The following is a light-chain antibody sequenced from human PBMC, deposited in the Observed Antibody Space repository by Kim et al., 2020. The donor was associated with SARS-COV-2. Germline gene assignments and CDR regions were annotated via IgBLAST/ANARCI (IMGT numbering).Light chain of an antibody. CDR3: AAWDDSLNGRV. J-gene: IGLJ1*01. Sequence: QPVLTPPPSASGTPGQRVTISCSGSSSNIGSNTVNWYQQLPGTAPKLLIYSNNQRPSGVPDRFSGSKSGTSASLAISGLQSEDEADYYCAAWDDSLNGRVFGTGTKVTVL. CDR1: SSNIGSNT. V-gene: IGLV1-44*01. CDR2: SNN.